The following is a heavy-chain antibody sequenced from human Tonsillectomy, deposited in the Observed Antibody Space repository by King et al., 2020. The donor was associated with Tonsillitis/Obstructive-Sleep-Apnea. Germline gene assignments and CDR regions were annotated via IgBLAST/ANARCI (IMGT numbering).Heavy chain of an antibody. CDR3: ARDRGEAAAGNLQTWFDP. D-gene: IGHD6-13*01. Sequence: QLQESGPGLVKPSETLSLTCTVSGGSISSYYWSWIRQPPGKGLEWIGYIYYSGGTNYNPSLKSRVTISVDTSKNQFSLKLSSVTAADTAVYYCARDRGEAAAGNLQTWFDPWGQGTLVTVSS. CDR2: IYYSGGT. CDR1: GGSISSYY. V-gene: IGHV4-59*01. J-gene: IGHJ5*02.